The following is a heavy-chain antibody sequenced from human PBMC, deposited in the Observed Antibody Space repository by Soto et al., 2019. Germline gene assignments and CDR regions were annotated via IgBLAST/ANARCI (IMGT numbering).Heavy chain of an antibody. CDR2: IYYSGST. CDR3: ARGPSIAASPQAGEVTAPHDAFDI. Sequence: SETLSLTCTVSGGSISSGGYYWSWIRQHPGKGLEWIGSIYYSGSTYYNPSLKSRVTISVDTSKNQFSLKLSSVTAADTAVYYCARGPSIAASPQAGEVTAPHDAFDIWGQGTMVTVSS. V-gene: IGHV4-31*03. CDR1: GGSISSGGYY. J-gene: IGHJ3*02. D-gene: IGHD6-6*01.